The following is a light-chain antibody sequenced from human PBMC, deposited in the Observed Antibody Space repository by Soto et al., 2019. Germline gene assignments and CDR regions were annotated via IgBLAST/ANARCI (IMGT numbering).Light chain of an antibody. Sequence: EILKTQFPSALFASVGDRVTITCRASQSISSWLAWYQQKPGKAPKLLIYKASSLESGVPSRFSGSGSGTEFTLTISSLQPDDFATYYCQQYNSYWTFGQGTKV. V-gene: IGKV1-5*03. CDR1: QSISSW. CDR3: QQYNSYWT. J-gene: IGKJ1*01. CDR2: KAS.